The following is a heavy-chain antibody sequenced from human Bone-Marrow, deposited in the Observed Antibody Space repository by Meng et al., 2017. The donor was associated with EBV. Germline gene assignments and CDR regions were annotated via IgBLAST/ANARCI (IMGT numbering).Heavy chain of an antibody. D-gene: IGHD1-26*01. J-gene: IGHJ4*02. Sequence: MQTSGPGTVKPSQTLSLPCAISGDSVSSNSAAWNWIRQSPSGGLEWLGRTYYRSKWYNDYAVSVKSRITINPDTSKNQFSLQLNSVTPEDTAVYYCARGGAIQPLDYWGQGTLVTVSS. CDR3: ARGGAIQPLDY. CDR1: GDSVSSNSAA. V-gene: IGHV6-1*01. CDR2: TYYRSKWYN.